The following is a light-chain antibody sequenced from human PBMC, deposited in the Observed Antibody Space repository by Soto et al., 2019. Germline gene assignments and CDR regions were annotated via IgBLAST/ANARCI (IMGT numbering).Light chain of an antibody. Sequence: GDGVTITCRASQDIRNDLGWYQQKPGKAPKLLIYASSRLLSGVPPRFSGSGSGTDFSLTISSLQPEDFATYYCLQDYSYPWTFGQGTRVEIK. CDR2: ASS. V-gene: IGKV1-6*01. CDR1: QDIRND. CDR3: LQDYSYPWT. J-gene: IGKJ1*01.